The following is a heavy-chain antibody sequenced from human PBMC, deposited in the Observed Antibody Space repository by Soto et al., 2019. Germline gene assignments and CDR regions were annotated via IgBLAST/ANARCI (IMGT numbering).Heavy chain of an antibody. CDR3: ATIMITYGRAFDI. V-gene: IGHV1-24*01. Sequence: ASVKVSCKVSGYTLTELSMHWVRQAPGKGLEWVGGFDPEDGETIYAQKIQGRVTMTEDTSTDTAYMELSSLRSEDTAVYYCATIMITYGRAFDIWGQGTMVTVSS. J-gene: IGHJ3*02. D-gene: IGHD3-16*01. CDR1: GYTLTELS. CDR2: FDPEDGET.